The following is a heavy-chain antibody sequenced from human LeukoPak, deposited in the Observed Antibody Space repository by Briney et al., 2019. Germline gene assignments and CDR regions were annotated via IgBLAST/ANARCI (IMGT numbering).Heavy chain of an antibody. V-gene: IGHV3-30*02. Sequence: PGGSLRLSCAPSGFTFSIYGIHWVRQAPGKGLEWVAFVRNDGFNTYYAGSVKGRFTISRDNSKNTVFLQMNNLRVEDTAVYYCAKDAGGTYSQAIDYWGQGTLVTVSS. D-gene: IGHD1-26*01. CDR2: VRNDGFNT. CDR1: GFTFSIYG. CDR3: AKDAGGTYSQAIDY. J-gene: IGHJ4*02.